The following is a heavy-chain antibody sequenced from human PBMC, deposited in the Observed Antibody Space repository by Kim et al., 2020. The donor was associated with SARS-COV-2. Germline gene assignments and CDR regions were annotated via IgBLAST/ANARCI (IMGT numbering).Heavy chain of an antibody. Sequence: GGSLRLSCAASGFTFSSYGMHWVRQAPGKGLEWVAVISYDGSNKYYADSVKGRFTISRDNSKNTLYLQMNSLRAEDTAVYYCAKDLMGLRFLEWLSWYGMDVWGQGTTVTVSS. CDR1: GFTFSSYG. D-gene: IGHD3-3*01. J-gene: IGHJ6*02. CDR2: ISYDGSNK. V-gene: IGHV3-30*18. CDR3: AKDLMGLRFLEWLSWYGMDV.